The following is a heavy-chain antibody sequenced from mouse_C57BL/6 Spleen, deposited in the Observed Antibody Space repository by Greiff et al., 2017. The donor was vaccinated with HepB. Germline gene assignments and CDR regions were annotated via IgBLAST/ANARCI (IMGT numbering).Heavy chain of an antibody. CDR1: GFTFSDYG. Sequence: DVMLVESGGGLVKPGGSLKLSCAASGFTFSDYGMHWVRQAPEKGLEWVAYISSGSSTIYYADTVKGRFTISRDNAKNTLFLQMTSLRSEDTAMYYCARASSPYYYAMDYWGQGTSVTVSS. CDR3: ARASSPYYYAMDY. D-gene: IGHD1-1*01. V-gene: IGHV5-17*01. J-gene: IGHJ4*01. CDR2: ISSGSSTI.